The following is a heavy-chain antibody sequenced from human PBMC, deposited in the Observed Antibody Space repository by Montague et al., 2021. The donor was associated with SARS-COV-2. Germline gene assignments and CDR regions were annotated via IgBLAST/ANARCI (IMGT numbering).Heavy chain of an antibody. J-gene: IGHJ3*02. Sequence: TLSLTCTVSGYSIDSGGYFWSWLRQHPGKGLEWIGFIYYSGSADYNPSLESRVSISVDRSKNQFSLKLSFVTAADTAVYYCARIFCGGDCDGSGVFDIWGQGTMVTVSS. CDR1: GYSIDSGGYF. CDR2: IYYSGSA. CDR3: ARIFCGGDCDGSGVFDI. D-gene: IGHD2-21*02. V-gene: IGHV4-31*03.